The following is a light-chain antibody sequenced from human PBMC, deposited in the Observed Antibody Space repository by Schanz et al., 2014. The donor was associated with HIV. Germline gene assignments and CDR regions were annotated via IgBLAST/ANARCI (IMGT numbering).Light chain of an antibody. V-gene: IGKV1-39*01. Sequence: DIQMTQSPASLSAFLGARVTITCRASENLNTYVNWYQHKPGKAPNLLMYDGSTPQSGVPSRFSGRGSGTDFALTISSVQPEDFATYYCQQAYDPPFTFGGGTKV. CDR2: DGS. CDR1: ENLNTY. J-gene: IGKJ4*01. CDR3: QQAYDPPFT.